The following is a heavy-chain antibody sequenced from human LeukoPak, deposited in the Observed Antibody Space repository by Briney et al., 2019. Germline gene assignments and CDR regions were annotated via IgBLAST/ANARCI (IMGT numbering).Heavy chain of an antibody. CDR3: ARPYYDIWSAYVY. D-gene: IGHD3-3*01. J-gene: IGHJ4*02. V-gene: IGHV3-21*01. CDR1: GFTFSSYT. CDR2: ISSSGNYI. Sequence: PGGSLRLSCAASGFTFSSYTMNWVRQAPGKGLEWVSSISSSGNYIYQADSLKGRFTISRDNAKNSLYLQMGSPRAEDMAVYYCARPYYDIWSAYVYWGQGTLVTVSS.